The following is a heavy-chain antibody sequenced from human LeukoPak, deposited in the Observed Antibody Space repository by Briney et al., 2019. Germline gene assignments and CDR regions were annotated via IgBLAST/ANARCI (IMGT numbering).Heavy chain of an antibody. CDR2: INHRGNT. D-gene: IGHD5-18*01. J-gene: IGHJ4*02. CDR1: GGSLRDYS. CDR3: ARHLNTDMVKAHFDY. V-gene: IGHV4-34*01. Sequence: KPSETLSLTCGIYGGSLRDYSWTWIRQPPGQGLEWIGEINHRGNTNFNPSLKSRVTISVDTSKNQFSLKLTSVTAADTAVYYCARHLNTDMVKAHFDYWGQGTLVTVSS.